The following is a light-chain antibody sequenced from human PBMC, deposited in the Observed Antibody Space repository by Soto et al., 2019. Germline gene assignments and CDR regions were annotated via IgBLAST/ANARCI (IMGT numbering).Light chain of an antibody. CDR3: QQSYTTPPWT. CDR1: QSISNY. V-gene: IGKV1-39*01. Sequence: DIQMTQSPSSLSASVGDRVTITCRASQSISNYLNWYQQKPGKAPKVLIYDASSLQGGVPSRFSGSGSGTDSTLTISSLQPEDFATYYCQQSYTTPPWTFGQGTKVDIK. J-gene: IGKJ1*01. CDR2: DAS.